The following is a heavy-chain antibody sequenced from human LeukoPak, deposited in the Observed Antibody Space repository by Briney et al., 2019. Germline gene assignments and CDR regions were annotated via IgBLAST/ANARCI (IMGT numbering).Heavy chain of an antibody. V-gene: IGHV2-26*01. Sequence: SGPTLVNPTETLTLTCTVSGFSLSNARMGVSCRRQPPGKALEWLAHIFSNDEKSYSTSLKSRLTISKDPSKSQVVLTMTNMDPVDTATYYCARGYYDFWSGRRNFDYWGQGTLFSVSS. J-gene: IGHJ4*02. CDR3: ARGYYDFWSGRRNFDY. D-gene: IGHD3-3*01. CDR2: IFSNDEK. CDR1: GFSLSNARMG.